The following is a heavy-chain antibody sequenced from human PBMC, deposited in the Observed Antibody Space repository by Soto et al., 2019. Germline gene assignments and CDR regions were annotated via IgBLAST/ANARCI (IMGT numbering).Heavy chain of an antibody. D-gene: IGHD2-21*02. V-gene: IGHV1-3*05. CDR2: INAGNGNT. CDR3: ARSIVVVTALDY. Sequence: QVQLVQSGAEEKKPGASVKVSCKASGYTFTSYAMHWVRQAPGQRLEWMGWINAGNGNTKYSQKFQGRVTNTRDTSASTAYRVLSSLRSVDTAVYYCARSIVVVTALDYWGQGTLVTVSS. CDR1: GYTFTSYA. J-gene: IGHJ4*02.